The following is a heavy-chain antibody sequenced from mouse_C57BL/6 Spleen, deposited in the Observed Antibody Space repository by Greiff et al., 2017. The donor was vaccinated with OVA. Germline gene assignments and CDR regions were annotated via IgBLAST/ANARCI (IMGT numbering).Heavy chain of an antibody. J-gene: IGHJ3*01. V-gene: IGHV5-6*01. CDR1: GFTFSSYG. D-gene: IGHD2-4*01. CDR2: ISSGGSYT. CDR3: ARPRSYDYDPWFAY. Sequence: EVKVVESGGDLVKPGGSLKLSCAASGFTFSSYGMSWVRQTPDKRLEWVATISSGGSYTYYPDSVKGRFTISRDNAKNTLYLQMSSLKSEDTAMYYCARPRSYDYDPWFAYWGQGTLVTVSA.